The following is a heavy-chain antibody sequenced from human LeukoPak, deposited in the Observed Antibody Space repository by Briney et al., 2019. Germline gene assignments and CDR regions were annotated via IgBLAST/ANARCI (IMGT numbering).Heavy chain of an antibody. CDR3: ARAKRYYGSGSYDY. J-gene: IGHJ4*02. CDR2: IYYSGST. Sequence: SETLSLTCTVSGGSISSHYWSWIQQPPGKGLEWIGYIYYSGSTNYNPSLKSRVTISVDTSKNQFSLKLSSVTAADTAVYYCARAKRYYGSGSYDYWGQGTLVTVSS. V-gene: IGHV4-59*11. D-gene: IGHD3-10*01. CDR1: GGSISSHY.